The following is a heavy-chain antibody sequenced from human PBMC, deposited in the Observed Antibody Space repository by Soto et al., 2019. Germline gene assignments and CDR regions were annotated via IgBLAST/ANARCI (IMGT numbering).Heavy chain of an antibody. V-gene: IGHV4-59*01. CDR3: ARGNYDFLTGYYIEYFDY. Sequence: QVQLQESGPGLVKPSETLSLTCTVSGGSISTYYWSWIRQPPGKGLEWIGYIYYSGSTNYNPSLKSRVTISVDTSKNQFCLKPSSVTAADTAVYYCARGNYDFLTGYYIEYFDYWGQGTLVTVSS. CDR2: IYYSGST. J-gene: IGHJ4*02. D-gene: IGHD3-9*01. CDR1: GGSISTYY.